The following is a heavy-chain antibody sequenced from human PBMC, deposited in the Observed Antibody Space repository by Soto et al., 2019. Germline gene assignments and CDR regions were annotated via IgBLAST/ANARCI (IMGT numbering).Heavy chain of an antibody. CDR3: ARDRGRYYDSGSYNWVDP. CDR2: IYYSGSA. V-gene: IGHV4-59*01. D-gene: IGHD3-10*01. J-gene: IGHJ5*02. Sequence: QVQLQESGPGLVKPSETLSLTRSVSGDSINNYYWSWIRQPPGKGLEWIGHIYYSGSANFNPSLKSRVTISIDTSKTQFSLRLSAVTAADTAVYYCARDRGRYYDSGSYNWVDPWGQGIMVTVSS. CDR1: GDSINNYY.